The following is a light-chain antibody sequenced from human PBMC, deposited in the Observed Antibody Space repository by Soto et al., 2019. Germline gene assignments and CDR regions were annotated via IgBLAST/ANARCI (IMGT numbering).Light chain of an antibody. J-gene: IGKJ5*01. CDR2: AAS. CDR3: QQAGSFPIT. Sequence: DIQMTQSASSVSASVGDRVTITCRASQNISTWLAWYQQKPGTAPKLLIYAASSLKSGVPSRFSGSGSGTEFTLTITSLQPEDFATYHCQQAGSFPITFGQGTRLEIK. CDR1: QNISTW. V-gene: IGKV1-12*01.